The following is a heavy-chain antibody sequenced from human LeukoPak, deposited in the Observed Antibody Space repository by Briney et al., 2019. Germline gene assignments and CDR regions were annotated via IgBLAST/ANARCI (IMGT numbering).Heavy chain of an antibody. CDR3: ARGPELERFDY. J-gene: IGHJ4*02. CDR1: GGTFSSYA. Sequence: SVKVSCKASGGTFSSYAISWVRQAPGQGLEWMGGIIPIFGTASYAQKFQGRVTITTDESTSTAYMELSSLRSEDTAVYYCARGPELERFDYWGQGTLVTVSS. D-gene: IGHD1-1*01. CDR2: IIPIFGTA. V-gene: IGHV1-69*05.